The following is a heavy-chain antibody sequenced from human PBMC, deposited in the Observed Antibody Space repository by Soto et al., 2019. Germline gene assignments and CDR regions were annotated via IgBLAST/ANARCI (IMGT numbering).Heavy chain of an antibody. D-gene: IGHD4-17*01. V-gene: IGHV3-30-3*01. CDR3: ARENMDYLHYNYYGMDV. Sequence: QVQLVESGGGGVQPGRSLRLSCAASGFTFSSYAMHVVRQAPGKGLEWVAGISYDGSNKYYADFVKSRFTISRNNSKNTLYLQMNSLRAEDTAVYHCARENMDYLHYNYYGMDVWGQGTTVTVSS. CDR1: GFTFSSYA. CDR2: ISYDGSNK. J-gene: IGHJ6*02.